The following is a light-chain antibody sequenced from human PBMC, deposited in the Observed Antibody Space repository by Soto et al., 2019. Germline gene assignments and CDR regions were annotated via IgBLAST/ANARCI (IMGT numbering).Light chain of an antibody. CDR3: QQRSDSIT. J-gene: IGKJ5*01. CDR1: HSVTTH. CDR2: DAS. Sequence: EVVLTQSPVTLSLSPGERATLSCWASHSVTTHLAWFQQRPGQTPRLLIYDASTRAPGIPARFSGRGSGADFTLTISSLEPEDFAVYYCQQRSDSITFGQGTRLEI. V-gene: IGKV3-11*01.